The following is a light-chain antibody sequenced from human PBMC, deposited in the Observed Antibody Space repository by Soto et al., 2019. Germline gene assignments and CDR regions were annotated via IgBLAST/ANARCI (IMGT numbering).Light chain of an antibody. CDR2: KAS. V-gene: IGKV1-5*03. Sequence: DIQMTQSPSTLSASLGDRVTITCRASQSISTWLAWYQQKPGRAPKLLIYKASSLQSDVPSGFSGSGSGTEFTLTISSLQPDDYATYYCQQYNAYPWTFGQGTKVDSK. CDR3: QQYNAYPWT. CDR1: QSISTW. J-gene: IGKJ1*01.